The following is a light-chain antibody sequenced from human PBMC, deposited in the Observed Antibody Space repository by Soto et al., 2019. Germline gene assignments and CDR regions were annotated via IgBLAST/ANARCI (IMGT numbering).Light chain of an antibody. V-gene: IGLV1-51*01. J-gene: IGLJ2*01. CDR1: SANIETNP. CDR3: GTRDASLSAGV. CDR2: NDD. Sequence: QSVLTQPPSVSASPGQKVTISCSGSSANIETNPVSWYCHLPGTDPKLLILNDDKRPPGIPDRFSCSTSATSATLGITVRHPGDEAAYYCGTRDASLSAGVFGGGTKLTVL.